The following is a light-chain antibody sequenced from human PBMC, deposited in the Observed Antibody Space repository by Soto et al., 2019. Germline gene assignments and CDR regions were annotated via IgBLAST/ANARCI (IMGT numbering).Light chain of an antibody. CDR3: QQYSNWPPIT. J-gene: IGKJ5*01. CDR2: ATS. V-gene: IGKV3-15*01. Sequence: EIVMTQSPATLSVSPGERATLSCSASQSIGTKLVWYQQKPGQAPRLLIYATSTRATGIPGRFSGSGSGTEFTLSISSLQSEDFAVYYCQQYSNWPPITFGQGTRLEI. CDR1: QSIGTK.